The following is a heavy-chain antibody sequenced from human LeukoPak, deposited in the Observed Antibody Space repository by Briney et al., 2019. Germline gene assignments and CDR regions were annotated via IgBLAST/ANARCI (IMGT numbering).Heavy chain of an antibody. D-gene: IGHD3-9*01. CDR1: GFTVTNYA. J-gene: IGHJ4*02. Sequence: GESLRLSCAACGFTVTNYAMYWVRQAPGKGMEWVSAISGRDDSTYYADSVKGRFTISRDTSKNTLFLQMNSLRAEDTAVYYCAKWGDYDILTGYYDPDYWGQGTLVTVSS. V-gene: IGHV3-23*01. CDR2: ISGRDDST. CDR3: AKWGDYDILTGYYDPDY.